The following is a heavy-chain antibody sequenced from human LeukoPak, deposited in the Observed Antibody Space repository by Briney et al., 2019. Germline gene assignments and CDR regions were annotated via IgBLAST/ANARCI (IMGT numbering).Heavy chain of an antibody. D-gene: IGHD2/OR15-2a*01. Sequence: GGSLRLSCAASGFTFSSYGMHWVRQAPGKGLEWVAFIRYDGSNKYYADSVKGRFTISRDNSKNTLYLQMNSLRAEDTAVYYCASRLEYSIDYWGQGTLVTVSS. J-gene: IGHJ4*02. CDR3: ASRLEYSIDY. V-gene: IGHV3-30*02. CDR2: IRYDGSNK. CDR1: GFTFSSYG.